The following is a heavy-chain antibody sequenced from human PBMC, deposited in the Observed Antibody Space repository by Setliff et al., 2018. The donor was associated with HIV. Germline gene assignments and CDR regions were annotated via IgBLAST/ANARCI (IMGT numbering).Heavy chain of an antibody. Sequence: SQTLSLPCAVSGAASSDGTFYWSWIRQPAGKGLEWVGHLYIRTGTTNDSPPLKGRVTISLDTSNNQFALSLSSVTASDTAVYFCARSQETTVAATEIWGQGTMVTVSS. D-gene: IGHD2-15*01. CDR1: GAASSDGTFY. CDR2: LYIRTGTT. CDR3: ARSQETTVAATEI. J-gene: IGHJ3*02. V-gene: IGHV4-61*09.